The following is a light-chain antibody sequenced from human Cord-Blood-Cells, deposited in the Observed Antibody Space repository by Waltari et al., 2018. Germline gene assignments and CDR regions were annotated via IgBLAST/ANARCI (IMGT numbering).Light chain of an antibody. Sequence: QSALTQPRSVSGSPGPSVTISCTGTSSDFGGYNYVSWYQQHPGKAPKLMIYDVSKRPSGVPDRFSGSKSGNTASLTISGLQAEDEADYYCCSYAGSYTVFGGGTKLTVL. V-gene: IGLV2-11*01. CDR2: DVS. CDR3: CSYAGSYTV. J-gene: IGLJ3*02. CDR1: SSDFGGYNY.